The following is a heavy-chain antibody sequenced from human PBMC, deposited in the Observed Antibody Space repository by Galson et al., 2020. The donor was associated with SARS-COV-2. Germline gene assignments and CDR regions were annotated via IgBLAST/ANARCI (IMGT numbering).Heavy chain of an antibody. CDR3: AKGVFSVAGTPFDY. D-gene: IGHD6-19*01. Sequence: GGSLRLSCAASGFTFSSYGMHWVRQAPGKGLEWVAVISYDGSNKYYADSVKGRFTISRDNSKNTLYLQMNSLRAEDTAVYYCAKGVFSVAGTPFDYWGQGTLVTVSS. CDR1: GFTFSSYG. J-gene: IGHJ4*02. V-gene: IGHV3-30*18. CDR2: ISYDGSNK.